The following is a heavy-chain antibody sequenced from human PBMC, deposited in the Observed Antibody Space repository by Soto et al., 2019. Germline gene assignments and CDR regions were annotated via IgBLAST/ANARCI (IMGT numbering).Heavy chain of an antibody. CDR2: IVVGSGNT. Sequence: SVKVSCKASGFTFTSSAVQWVRQARGQRLGWIGWIVVGSGNTNYAQKFQERVTITRDMSTSTAYMELSSLRSEDTAVYYCAAPYDFWSGPPPYSYGMDVWGQGTTVTV. D-gene: IGHD3-3*01. V-gene: IGHV1-58*01. J-gene: IGHJ6*02. CDR3: AAPYDFWSGPPPYSYGMDV. CDR1: GFTFTSSA.